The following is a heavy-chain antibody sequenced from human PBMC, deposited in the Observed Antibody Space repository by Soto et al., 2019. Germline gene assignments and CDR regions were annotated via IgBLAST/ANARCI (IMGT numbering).Heavy chain of an antibody. J-gene: IGHJ4*02. D-gene: IGHD3-22*01. V-gene: IGHV4-30-2*01. CDR3: ARGSGSGYSKIDY. CDR2: IYHSGST. CDR1: GGSISSGGYS. Sequence: QLQLQESGSGLVKPSQTLSPTCAVSGGSISSGGYSWSWIRQPPGKGLGWIGYIYHSGSTYYNPSLKSRVTISVDRSKNQFSLKLSSVTAADTAVYYCARGSGSGYSKIDYWGQGTLVTVSS.